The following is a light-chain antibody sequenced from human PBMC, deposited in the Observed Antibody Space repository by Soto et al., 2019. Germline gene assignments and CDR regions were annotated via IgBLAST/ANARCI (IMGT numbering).Light chain of an antibody. J-gene: IGKJ2*01. CDR2: APS. Sequence: AIQMTQSPSSLPASVEDRVTIPSRAGQGFKNDLGWYQQKQGKAPKPLIYAPSSLETGVPSRFSGSGSGTDFTLTISSLQPEDFATYYCLQDYIYTPTFGQGTKLEIK. V-gene: IGKV1-6*01. CDR1: QGFKND. CDR3: LQDYIYTPT.